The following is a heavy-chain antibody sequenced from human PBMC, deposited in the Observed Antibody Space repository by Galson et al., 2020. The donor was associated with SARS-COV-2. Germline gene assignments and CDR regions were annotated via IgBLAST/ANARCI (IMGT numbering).Heavy chain of an antibody. J-gene: IGHJ4*02. CDR1: GGSISSSSYY. CDR2: IYYSGST. Sequence: SETLSLTCTVSGGSISSSSYYWGWIRQPPGKGLEWIGSIYYSGSTYYNPSLKSRVTISVDTSKNQFSLKLSSVTAADTAVYYCARHLRWGIVATPYYFDYWGQGTLVTVS. D-gene: IGHD2-15*01. CDR3: ARHLRWGIVATPYYFDY. V-gene: IGHV4-39*01.